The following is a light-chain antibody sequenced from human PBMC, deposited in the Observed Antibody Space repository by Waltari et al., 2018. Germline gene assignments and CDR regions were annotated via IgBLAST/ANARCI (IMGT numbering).Light chain of an antibody. V-gene: IGLV3-25*03. CDR2: RDK. CDR1: KLPKQY. Sequence: SPDLTQPPSVSVSPGQTATITCVGDKLPKQYVQWYQQRPGQVPVMLIYRDKERPSGIPERFSGSTSGTRATLTIRGAQAEDEAHYYCQSSDSSVTFAVFGGGTKLTVL. CDR3: QSSDSSVTFAV. J-gene: IGLJ2*01.